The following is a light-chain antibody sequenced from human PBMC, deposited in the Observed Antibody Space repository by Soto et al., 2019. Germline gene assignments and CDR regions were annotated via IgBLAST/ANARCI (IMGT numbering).Light chain of an antibody. CDR3: QQYGSSPQT. CDR2: GAS. CDR1: QSVSSN. J-gene: IGKJ1*01. Sequence: EIVITQSPATLSVSPGDRATLSCRASQSVSSNLAWYQQKPGQAPRLLIYGASTRATGIPARFSGSGSGTDFTLTISRLEPEDFAVYYCQQYGSSPQTFGQGTKVDIK. V-gene: IGKV3-20*01.